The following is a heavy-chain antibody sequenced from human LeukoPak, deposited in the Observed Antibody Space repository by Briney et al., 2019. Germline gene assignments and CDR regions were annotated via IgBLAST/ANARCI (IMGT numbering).Heavy chain of an antibody. J-gene: IGHJ5*02. D-gene: IGHD6-13*01. Sequence: PSETLSLTCTVSGGSISSSSYYWGWIRQPPGKGLEWIGSIYYSGSTYYNPSLKSRVTISVDTSKNQFSLKLSSVTAADTAVYYCARHLRWSAARNWFDPWGQGTLVTVSS. CDR2: IYYSGST. CDR1: GGSISSSSYY. V-gene: IGHV4-39*01. CDR3: ARHLRWSAARNWFDP.